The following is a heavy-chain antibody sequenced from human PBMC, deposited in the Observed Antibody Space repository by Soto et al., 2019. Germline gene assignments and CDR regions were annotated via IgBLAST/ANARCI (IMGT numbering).Heavy chain of an antibody. CDR3: AKDRGSGLGGYYFDY. CDR1: GSTFSNYG. J-gene: IGHJ4*02. Sequence: GGSLRLSCAASGSTFSNYGMSWVRQAPGKGLEWVSAISGSGGSTYHADSVKGRFTISRDNSKNTLYLQMNSLRAEDTAVYYCAKDRGSGLGGYYFDYWGQGTLVTAPQ. D-gene: IGHD6-19*01. V-gene: IGHV3-23*01. CDR2: ISGSGGST.